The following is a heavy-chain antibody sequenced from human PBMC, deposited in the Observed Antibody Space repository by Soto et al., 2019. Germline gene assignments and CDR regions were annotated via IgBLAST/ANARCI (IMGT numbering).Heavy chain of an antibody. Sequence: EVQLVESGGGLVQPGGSLKLSCAASGFIFSGSAIHWVRQASGKGLEWVGRIRSRANNFATSSAASVKGRFTFSRDDSKNTAYLKKNTLKPEDKAVYYFARGQGAAIGDYYYHGMDVLGQGTTVTVSS. CDR1: GFIFSGSA. J-gene: IGHJ6*02. D-gene: IGHD2-2*02. V-gene: IGHV3-73*02. CDR3: ARGQGAAIGDYYYHGMDV. CDR2: IRSRANNFAT.